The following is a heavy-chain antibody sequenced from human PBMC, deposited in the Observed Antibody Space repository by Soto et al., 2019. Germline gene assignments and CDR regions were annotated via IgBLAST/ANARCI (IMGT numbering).Heavy chain of an antibody. J-gene: IGHJ6*02. CDR1: GFTFSSYA. Sequence: EVQLLESGGGLVQPGGSLRLSCAASGFTFSSYAMSWVRQAPGKGLEWVSAISGSGGSTYYADSVKGRFTISRDNSKNTLYPQMNSLRAEDTAVYYCAKGRLAYYYYGMDVWGQGTTVTVSS. CDR2: ISGSGGST. D-gene: IGHD2-21*01. V-gene: IGHV3-23*01. CDR3: AKGRLAYYYYGMDV.